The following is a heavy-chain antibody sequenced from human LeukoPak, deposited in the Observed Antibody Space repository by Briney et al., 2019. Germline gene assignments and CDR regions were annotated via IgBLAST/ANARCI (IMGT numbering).Heavy chain of an antibody. Sequence: GGSLRLSCAASGFTFSSYSMNWVRQAPGKGLEWVAVIWYDGSNKYYADSVKGRFTISRDNSKNTLYLQMNSLRAEDTAVYYCARGYCSSTSCYGEYYYYGMDVWGQGTTVTVSS. D-gene: IGHD2-2*01. CDR1: GFTFSSYS. CDR2: IWYDGSNK. V-gene: IGHV3-33*08. J-gene: IGHJ6*02. CDR3: ARGYCSSTSCYGEYYYYGMDV.